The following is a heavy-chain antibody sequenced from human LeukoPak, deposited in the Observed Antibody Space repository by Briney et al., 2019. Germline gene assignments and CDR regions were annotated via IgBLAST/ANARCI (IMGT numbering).Heavy chain of an antibody. CDR2: IYYSGST. V-gene: IGHV4-38-2*02. CDR3: ARDLGYSYGPVDY. D-gene: IGHD5-18*01. J-gene: IGHJ4*02. CDR1: GDFITAYY. Sequence: SETLSLTCTVSGDFITAYYWSWIRQPPGKGLEWIGSIYYSGSTYYNPSLKSRVTISVDTSKNQFSLKLSSVTAADTAVYYCARDLGYSYGPVDYWGQGTLVTVSS.